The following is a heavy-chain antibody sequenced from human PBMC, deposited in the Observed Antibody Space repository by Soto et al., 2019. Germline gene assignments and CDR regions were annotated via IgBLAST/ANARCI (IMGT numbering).Heavy chain of an antibody. V-gene: IGHV4-4*07. D-gene: IGHD2-15*01. Sequence: QVQLQESGPGLVKPSETLSLTCIVSGASISSDYWTWIRQSAGRGLEWIGRFYTSGSSNYNPSLKSRVTMSVDTSKNQFSLRLRSVTAAETAVYYCATSRGGIDPYGMDVWAKGPRSPSP. J-gene: IGHJ6*02. CDR3: ATSRGGIDPYGMDV. CDR2: FYTSGSS. CDR1: GASISSDY.